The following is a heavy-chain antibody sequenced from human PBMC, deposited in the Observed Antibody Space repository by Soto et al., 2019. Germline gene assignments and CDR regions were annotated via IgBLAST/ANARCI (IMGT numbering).Heavy chain of an antibody. J-gene: IGHJ5*02. CDR3: ARMGLHWGELSRNWFDP. D-gene: IGHD3-16*02. CDR1: GGSISSGDYY. Sequence: QVQLQESGPGLVKPSQTLSLTCTLSGGSISSGDYYWSWIRHPPGKGLEWIGNIYYSGRTNYNPSLKSRLNISLDTSNNHFFLKLTSVTAADTAVYYCARMGLHWGELSRNWFDPWGLRTLVTVSS. CDR2: IYYSGRT. V-gene: IGHV4-31*03.